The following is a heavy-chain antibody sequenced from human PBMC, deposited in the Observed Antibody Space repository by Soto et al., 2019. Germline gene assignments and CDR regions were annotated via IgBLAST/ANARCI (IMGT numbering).Heavy chain of an antibody. CDR2: IYYSGST. CDR1: GGSISSGDYY. J-gene: IGHJ6*02. D-gene: IGHD2-8*01. Sequence: SETLSLTCTVSGGSISSGDYYWSWIRQPPGKGLEWIGYIYYSGSTYYNPSLKSRVTISVDTSKNQFSLKLSSVTAADTAVYYCARTSRRLEHDVWAYYYGMDVWGQGTTVTVSS. CDR3: ARTSRRLEHDVWAYYYGMDV. V-gene: IGHV4-30-4*01.